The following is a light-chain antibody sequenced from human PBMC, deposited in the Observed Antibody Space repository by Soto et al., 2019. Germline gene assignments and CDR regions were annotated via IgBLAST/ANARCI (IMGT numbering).Light chain of an antibody. CDR3: AAWDDSLNGYV. J-gene: IGLJ1*01. Sequence: QSVLTQPPSASGTPGQRVTISCSGSSSNIGSNPVNWYQQLPGTATQLLIYSNNQRPSGVPDRFSSSKSGTSASLAISGLQSEEDADYDCAAWDDSLNGYVFGTGTQLTVL. CDR1: SSNIGSNP. V-gene: IGLV1-44*01. CDR2: SNN.